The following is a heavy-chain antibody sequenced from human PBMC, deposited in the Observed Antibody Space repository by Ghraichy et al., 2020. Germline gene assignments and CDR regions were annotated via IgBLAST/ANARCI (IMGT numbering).Heavy chain of an antibody. CDR1: GFTFSNNE. CDR3: AWGRYRSSAGATFY. Sequence: GGSLRLSCAASGFTFSNNEMNWVRQAPGKGLEWISYISNSGSTIYYADSVKGRFTISRDNAKSSLYLQMNSLRAEDTAVYYCAWGRYRSSAGATFYWGQGTLVTVSS. J-gene: IGHJ4*02. CDR2: ISNSGSTI. V-gene: IGHV3-48*03. D-gene: IGHD6-6*01.